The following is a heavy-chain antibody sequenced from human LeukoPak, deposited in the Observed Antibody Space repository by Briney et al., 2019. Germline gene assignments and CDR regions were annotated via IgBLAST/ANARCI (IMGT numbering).Heavy chain of an antibody. J-gene: IGHJ3*02. CDR1: GGSISSSYW. CDR2: VYHSGST. V-gene: IGHV4-4*02. CDR3: AGAYCGGDCYSERAFDI. D-gene: IGHD2-21*02. Sequence: SGTLSLTCAVSGGSISSSYWGSWVRQPPGKGLEWVGEVYHSGSTNYYPSLKSRVTISIEKSKTQFSLTLSSVTAADTAVYYCAGAYCGGDCYSERAFDIWGQGTMVTVSS.